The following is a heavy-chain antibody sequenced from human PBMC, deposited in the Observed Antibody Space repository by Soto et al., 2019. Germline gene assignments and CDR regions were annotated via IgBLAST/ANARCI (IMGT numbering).Heavy chain of an antibody. CDR1: GFTFSSYG. CDR2: ISYDGSNK. V-gene: IGHV3-30*18. J-gene: IGHJ4*02. D-gene: IGHD3-22*01. Sequence: QVQLVESGGGVVQPGRSLRLSCAASGFTFSSYGMHWVRQAPGKGLERVAVISYDGSNKYYADSVKGRFTISRDNSKNTLYLQMNSLRAEDTAVYYCAKDQKRGRTYYYDSSGYPVYFDYWGQGTLVTVSS. CDR3: AKDQKRGRTYYYDSSGYPVYFDY.